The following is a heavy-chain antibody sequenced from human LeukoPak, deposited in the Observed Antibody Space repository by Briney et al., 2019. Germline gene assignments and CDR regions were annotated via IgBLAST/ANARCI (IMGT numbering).Heavy chain of an antibody. J-gene: IGHJ3*02. Sequence: GGSLRLSCAASGFTFSSYWMSWVRQAPGKGLEWVANIKQDGSEKYYVDSVKGRFTISRDNAKNSLYLQMNSLRAEDTAVYYCARRGSSSWYFAFDIWGQGTMVTVSS. D-gene: IGHD6-13*01. CDR2: IKQDGSEK. CDR3: ARRGSSSWYFAFDI. V-gene: IGHV3-7*01. CDR1: GFTFSSYW.